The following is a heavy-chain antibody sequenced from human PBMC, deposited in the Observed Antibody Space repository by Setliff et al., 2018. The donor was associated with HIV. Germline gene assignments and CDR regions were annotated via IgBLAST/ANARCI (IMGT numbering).Heavy chain of an antibody. V-gene: IGHV4-4*08. Sequence: SXTLSXXGSVSGISSNGYYWSWIRQSPRTRLEWIGYVSSIGHTNYXXXLKSXXXIXXDTSKNQFSXXFTSVXXXDTPVYFCASTRAPYFFDFWIXGAQVTVSS. D-gene: IGHD1-26*01. CDR1: GISSNGYY. CDR3: ASTRAPYFFDF. CDR2: VSSIGHT. J-gene: IGHJ4*02.